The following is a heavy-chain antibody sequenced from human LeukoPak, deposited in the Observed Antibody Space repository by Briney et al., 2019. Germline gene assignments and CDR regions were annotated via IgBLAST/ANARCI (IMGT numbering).Heavy chain of an antibody. D-gene: IGHD2/OR15-2a*01. CDR3: AKSQGSNYFDS. V-gene: IGHV3-23*01. J-gene: IGHJ4*02. CDR1: GFTFSSYA. CDR2: ISNGGTRT. Sequence: GGSLRLSCAASGFTFSSYAMNWVRQAPGKGLEWVSAISNGGTRTFYADSVKGRFTISRDNSKNTLYLQMNSLRAEDTAVYYCAKSQGSNYFDSWGQRTLVTVYS.